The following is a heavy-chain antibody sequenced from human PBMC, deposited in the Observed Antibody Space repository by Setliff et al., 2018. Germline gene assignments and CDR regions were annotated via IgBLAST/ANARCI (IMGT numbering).Heavy chain of an antibody. D-gene: IGHD3-10*01. CDR1: GYSFTSYW. J-gene: IGHJ5*02. V-gene: IGHV5-51*01. CDR2: IYPGDSDT. CDR3: ARTTYSYGSGSYYTFDP. Sequence: GESLKISCKGSGYSFTSYWIGWVRQMPGKGLEWMGIIYPGDSDTRYSPSFQGQVTISADKSIGTAYLQWSSLKASDTAMYYCARTTYSYGSGSYYTFDPWGQGTLVTVSS.